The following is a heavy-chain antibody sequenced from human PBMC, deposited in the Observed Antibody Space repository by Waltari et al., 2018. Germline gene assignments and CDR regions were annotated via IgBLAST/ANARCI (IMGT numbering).Heavy chain of an antibody. J-gene: IGHJ6*02. CDR2: IWDDGSNK. CDR3: ARTDMVVVPAAKGMDV. V-gene: IGHV3-33*01. D-gene: IGHD2-2*01. Sequence: QVQLVESGGGVVQPGRSLRLSCAASGFTFSSYGMPWVRQAPGKGLEWGAVIWDDGSNKYYADSVKGRFTSSRDNSKNTLYLQRNSLRAEDTAVYYCARTDMVVVPAAKGMDVWGQGTTVTVAS. CDR1: GFTFSSYG.